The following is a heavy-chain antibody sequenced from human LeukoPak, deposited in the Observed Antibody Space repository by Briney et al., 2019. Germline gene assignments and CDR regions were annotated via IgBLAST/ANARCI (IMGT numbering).Heavy chain of an antibody. D-gene: IGHD1-26*01. Sequence: GSLRLSCAASRFTFSRYWMSWVRQPPGKGLEWIGEINHSGITNYNPSLKSRVTISVDTSKNQFSLKLSSVTAADTAVYYCARGRVVGATTPLGYWGQGTLVTVSS. J-gene: IGHJ4*02. CDR3: ARGRVVGATTPLGY. CDR2: INHSGIT. V-gene: IGHV4-34*01. CDR1: RFTFSRYW.